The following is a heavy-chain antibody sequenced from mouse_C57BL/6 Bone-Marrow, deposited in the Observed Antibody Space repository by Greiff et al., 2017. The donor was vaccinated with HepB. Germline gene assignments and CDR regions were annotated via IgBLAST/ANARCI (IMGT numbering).Heavy chain of an antibody. V-gene: IGHV1-80*01. J-gene: IGHJ2*01. CDR2: IYPGDGDT. Sequence: VKLMESGAELVKPGASVKISCKASGYAFSSYWMNWVKQRPGKGLEWIGQIYPGDGDTNYNGKFKGKATLTADKSSSTAYMQLSSLTSEDSAVYFCAPTGTRNYFDYWGQGTTLTVSS. CDR3: APTGTRNYFDY. CDR1: GYAFSSYW. D-gene: IGHD4-1*02.